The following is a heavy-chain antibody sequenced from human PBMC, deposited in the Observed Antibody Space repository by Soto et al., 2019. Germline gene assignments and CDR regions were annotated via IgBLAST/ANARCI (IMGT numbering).Heavy chain of an antibody. J-gene: IGHJ4*02. CDR3: AKDFRPFGLGGEPFDY. CDR1: GFTFSSYA. Sequence: GGSLRLSCAASGFTFSSYAMSWVRQAPGKGLEWVSAISGSGGSTYYADSVKGRFTISRDNSKNTLYLQMNSLRAEDTAVYYCAKDFRPFGLGGEPFDYWGQGTLVTVSS. V-gene: IGHV3-23*01. CDR2: ISGSGGST. D-gene: IGHD3-3*01.